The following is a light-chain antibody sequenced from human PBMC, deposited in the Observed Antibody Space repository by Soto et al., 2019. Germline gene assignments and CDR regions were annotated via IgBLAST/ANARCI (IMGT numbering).Light chain of an antibody. CDR3: QQYIGLWT. J-gene: IGKJ1*01. CDR1: QTISTF. CDR2: GAS. Sequence: DIQLTQSPSTLSASVGDRVTITCRASQTISTFLAWYQQKPGKAPHLLIYGASSLQSGVPSRFSGSGSGTEFPLSISSLQPDDLGTYYCQQYIGLWTFGQGTKVDLK. V-gene: IGKV1-5*01.